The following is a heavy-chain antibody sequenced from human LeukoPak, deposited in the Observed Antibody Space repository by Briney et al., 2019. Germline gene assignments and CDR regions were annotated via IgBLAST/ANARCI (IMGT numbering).Heavy chain of an antibody. CDR1: GYTFTSYG. J-gene: IGHJ4*02. CDR3: ARDRRDSSGWYGGDY. CDR2: ISAYNGNT. D-gene: IGHD6-19*01. Sequence: ASVKVSCRASGYTFTSYGISWVRQAPGQGLEWMGWISAYNGNTNYAQKLQGRVTMTTDTSTSTAYMELRSLRSEDTAVYYCARDRRDSSGWYGGDYWGQGTLVTVSS. V-gene: IGHV1-18*01.